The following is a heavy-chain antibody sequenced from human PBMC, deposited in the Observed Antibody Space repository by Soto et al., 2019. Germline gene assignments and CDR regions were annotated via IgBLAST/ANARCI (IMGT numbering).Heavy chain of an antibody. CDR1: GYTFTSYA. D-gene: IGHD6-19*01. Sequence: GASVKVSCKASGYTFTSYAMHWVRQAPGQRLEWMGWINAGNGNTKYSQKFQGRVTITRDTSASTAYMELSSLRSEDTAVYYCAREVRGIAVAGMDWFDPWGQGTLVTVPQ. J-gene: IGHJ5*02. CDR3: AREVRGIAVAGMDWFDP. V-gene: IGHV1-3*01. CDR2: INAGNGNT.